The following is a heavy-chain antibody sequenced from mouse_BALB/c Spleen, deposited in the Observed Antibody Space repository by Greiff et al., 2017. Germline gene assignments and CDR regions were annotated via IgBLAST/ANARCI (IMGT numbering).Heavy chain of an antibody. CDR3: ARGSRWEGNFAD. J-gene: IGHJ3*01. V-gene: IGHV14-3*02. D-gene: IGHD4-1*01. CDR1: GFNIKDTY. CDR2: IDPANGNT. Sequence: EVQLQQSGAELVKPGASVKLSCTASGFNIKDTYMHWVKQRPEQGLEWIGRIDPANGNTKYDPKFQGKATITADTSSNTAYLQLSSLTSEDTAVYYGARGSRWEGNFADWGQGTLVTVSA.